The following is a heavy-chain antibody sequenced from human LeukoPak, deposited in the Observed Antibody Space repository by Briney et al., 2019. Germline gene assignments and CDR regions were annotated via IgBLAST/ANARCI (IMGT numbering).Heavy chain of an antibody. CDR1: GGSISGYY. J-gene: IGHJ3*02. CDR2: IYYSGST. V-gene: IGHV4-59*08. CDR3: ARHERDASLDHAFDI. D-gene: IGHD5-24*01. Sequence: PSETLSLTCTVSGGSISGYYWSWIRQPPGKGLEWIGYIYYSGSTSYNPSLKSRVTISVDTSKNQFSLMLSSVTAADTAVYYCARHERDASLDHAFDIWGQGTMVTVSS.